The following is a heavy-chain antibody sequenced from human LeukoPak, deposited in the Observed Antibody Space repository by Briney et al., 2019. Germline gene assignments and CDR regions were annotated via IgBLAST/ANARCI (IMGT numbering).Heavy chain of an antibody. J-gene: IGHJ3*02. V-gene: IGHV5-51*01. Sequence: NLGESLKISCKGSGYSFTSYWIGWVRQMPGKGLEWMGIIYPGDSDTRYSPSFQGQVTISADKSISTAYLQWSSLKASDTAMYYCARHQRHYDILTGYLRPDAFDIWGQGTMVTVSS. D-gene: IGHD3-9*01. CDR2: IYPGDSDT. CDR3: ARHQRHYDILTGYLRPDAFDI. CDR1: GYSFTSYW.